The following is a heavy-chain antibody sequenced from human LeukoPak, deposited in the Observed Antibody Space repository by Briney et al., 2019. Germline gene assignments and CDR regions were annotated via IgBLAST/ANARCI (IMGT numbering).Heavy chain of an antibody. Sequence: TGGSLRLSCAASGFTFSSYSMNWVRQAPGKGLEWIGRIYTSGSTNYNPSLKSRVTMSVDTSKNQFSLKLSSVTAADTAVYYCAREQSMVRGVTIYYYYMDVWGKGTTVTVSS. J-gene: IGHJ6*03. CDR2: IYTSGST. CDR1: GFTFSSYS. D-gene: IGHD3-10*01. V-gene: IGHV4-4*07. CDR3: AREQSMVRGVTIYYYYMDV.